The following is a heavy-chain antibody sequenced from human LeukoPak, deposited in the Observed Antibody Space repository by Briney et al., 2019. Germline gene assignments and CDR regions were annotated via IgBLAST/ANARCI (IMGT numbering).Heavy chain of an antibody. CDR2: ISTGSSTI. Sequence: GGSLRLSCAASGFTFSSYGMNWVRQAPGKGLEWVSYISTGSSTIYYADSVKGRFTISRDNAKNSLYLQMNSLRAEDTAVYYCVMGYYFDYWGQGTLVTVSS. J-gene: IGHJ4*02. CDR3: VMGYYFDY. CDR1: GFTFSSYG. D-gene: IGHD3-10*01. V-gene: IGHV3-48*01.